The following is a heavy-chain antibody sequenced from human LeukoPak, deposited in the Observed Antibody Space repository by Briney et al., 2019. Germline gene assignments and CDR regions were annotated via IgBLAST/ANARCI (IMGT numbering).Heavy chain of an antibody. J-gene: IGHJ4*02. V-gene: IGHV3-74*01. Sequence: PGGSLRLSCAASGFTFSRYWMHWVRQAPGKGLVWVSRINSDGRSTNYADSAKGRFTISRDNAKNTLYLQMNSLRAEDTAVYYCARDPDSSGWSSIEYWGQGTLVTVSS. CDR2: INSDGRST. CDR1: GFTFSRYW. CDR3: ARDPDSSGWSSIEY. D-gene: IGHD6-19*01.